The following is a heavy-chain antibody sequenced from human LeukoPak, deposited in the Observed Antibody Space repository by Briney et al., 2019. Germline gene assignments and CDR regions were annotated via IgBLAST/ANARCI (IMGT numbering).Heavy chain of an antibody. V-gene: IGHV1-69*01. D-gene: IGHD3-16*02. CDR3: ASGTGSYRRNWFDP. CDR1: GGTFSSYA. CDR2: IIPIFGTA. J-gene: IGHJ5*02. Sequence: GSSVKLSCKASGGTFSSYAISWVRQAPGQGLEWMGGIIPIFGTANYAQKFQGRVTITADESTSAAYMELSSLRSEDTAVYYCASGTGSYRRNWFDPWGQGTLVTVSS.